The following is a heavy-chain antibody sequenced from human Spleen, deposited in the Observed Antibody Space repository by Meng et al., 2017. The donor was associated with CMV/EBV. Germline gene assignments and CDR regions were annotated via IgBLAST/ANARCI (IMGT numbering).Heavy chain of an antibody. Sequence: GESLKISCAASGFSFSSYSMNWVRQAPGRGLEWLSSIIGSSTYISYADSMRGRFTISRDNAKSSLYLQMNSLRAEDTAVYFCARALGGYLYGMDVWGQGTTVTVSS. V-gene: IGHV3-21*01. CDR2: IIGSSTYI. D-gene: IGHD3-16*01. CDR1: GFSFSSYS. J-gene: IGHJ6*02. CDR3: ARALGGYLYGMDV.